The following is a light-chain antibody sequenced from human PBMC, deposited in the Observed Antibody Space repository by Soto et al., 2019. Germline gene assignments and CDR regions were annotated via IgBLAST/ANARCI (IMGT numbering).Light chain of an antibody. CDR2: KTS. CDR3: QQYNPNSALT. J-gene: IGKJ4*01. V-gene: IGKV1-5*03. CDR1: QNINGW. Sequence: DVQMTQSPTTLSASVGDRVTITCRASQNINGWLAWYQRKPGKAPKLLIHKTSNLESGVPLRFSGSGSGTEFTLTISSLQPEDFATYYCQQYNPNSALTFGGGTKVEIK.